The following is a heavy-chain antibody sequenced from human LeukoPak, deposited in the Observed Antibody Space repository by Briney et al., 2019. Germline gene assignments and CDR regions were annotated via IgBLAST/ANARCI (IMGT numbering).Heavy chain of an antibody. V-gene: IGHV4-30-2*01. CDR2: IYHSGST. CDR3: AREIYSSSWYGVIDP. CDR1: GGSISSGGYY. Sequence: SETLSLTCTVSGGSISSGGYYWSWIRQPPGKGLEWIGYIYHSGSTYYNPSLKSRVTISVDRSKNQFSLKLSSVTAADTAVYYCAREIYSSSWYGVIDPWGQGTLVTVSS. D-gene: IGHD6-13*01. J-gene: IGHJ5*02.